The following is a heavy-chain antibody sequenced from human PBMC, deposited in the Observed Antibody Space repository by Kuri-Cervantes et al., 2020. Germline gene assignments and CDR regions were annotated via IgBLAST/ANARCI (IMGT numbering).Heavy chain of an antibody. CDR3: ARDLSALRGGSSGGTPHGVD. J-gene: IGHJ4*02. V-gene: IGHV1-8*01. D-gene: IGHD1-26*01. Sequence: ASVKVSCKASGYTFTSYDINWVRQATGQGLEWMGWMNPNSGNTGYAQKFQGRVTMTRDTSTSTVYMELSSLRSEDTAVYYCARDLSALRGGSSGGTPHGVDWGQGTLVTVSS. CDR2: MNPNSGNT. CDR1: GYTFTSYD.